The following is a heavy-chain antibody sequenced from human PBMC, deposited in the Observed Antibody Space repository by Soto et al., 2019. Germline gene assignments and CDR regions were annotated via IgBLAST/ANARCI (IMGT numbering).Heavy chain of an antibody. J-gene: IGHJ4*02. D-gene: IGHD3-3*01. V-gene: IGHV3-23*01. CDR1: GFTFSSHA. Sequence: GGSLRLSCAASGFTFSSHAMSWVRQAPGKGLECVSGISGSGGTTFYADSVKGRFTISRDNSKKTLFLQMSSLRAEDTAIYFCARTPYDFWSSGQYFFDYWGQGTLVTVSS. CDR2: ISGSGGTT. CDR3: ARTPYDFWSSGQYFFDY.